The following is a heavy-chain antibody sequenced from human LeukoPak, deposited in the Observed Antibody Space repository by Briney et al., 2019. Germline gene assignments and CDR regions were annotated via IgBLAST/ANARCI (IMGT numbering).Heavy chain of an antibody. V-gene: IGHV3-20*04. Sequence: PAGSLRLSCAASGFTFDDYGMSWVRQAPGKGLEWVSGINWNGGSTGYADSVKGRFTISRDNAKNSLYLQMNSLRAEDTALYYCARDNYDFWSEEYYYYYMDVWGKGTTVTVSS. CDR2: INWNGGST. CDR3: ARDNYDFWSEEYYYYYMDV. J-gene: IGHJ6*03. D-gene: IGHD3-3*01. CDR1: GFTFDDYG.